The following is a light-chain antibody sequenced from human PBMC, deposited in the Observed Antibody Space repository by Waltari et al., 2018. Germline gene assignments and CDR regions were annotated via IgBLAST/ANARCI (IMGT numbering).Light chain of an antibody. Sequence: DVVLTQSPLFLAVTPGQSVSISCKSSQSLLYSDGNTFLTWFHQRPGQSPRRLTYDITSRASGGPARFSGSGSGTNFPLNIAGVEADDAGVYFCVQGTHWVTFGGGT. CDR1: QSLLYSDGNTF. J-gene: IGKJ4*01. CDR2: DIT. V-gene: IGKV2-30*01. CDR3: VQGTHWVT.